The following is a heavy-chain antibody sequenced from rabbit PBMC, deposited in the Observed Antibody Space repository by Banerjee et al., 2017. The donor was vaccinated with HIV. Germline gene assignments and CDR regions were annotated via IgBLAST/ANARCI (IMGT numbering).Heavy chain of an antibody. Sequence: QEQLVESGGGLVQPEGSLTLTCKASGFDFSNNAMCWVRQAPGKGLEWIACINTSSGNTVYASWAKGRFTISKTSSTTVTLQMTSLTAADTATYFCARDLTGVIGWNFKLWGQGTLVTVS. D-gene: IGHD1-1*01. V-gene: IGHV1S45*01. CDR2: INTSSGNT. CDR3: ARDLTGVIGWNFKL. J-gene: IGHJ4*01. CDR1: GFDFSNNA.